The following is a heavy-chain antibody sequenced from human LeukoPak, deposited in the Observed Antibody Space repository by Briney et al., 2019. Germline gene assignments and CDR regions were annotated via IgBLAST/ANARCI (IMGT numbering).Heavy chain of an antibody. CDR2: IYSSGST. Sequence: PGGSLRLSCAASGFSVSSNYMSWVRQAPWKGLEWVSVIYSSGSTYYADSVKGRFTISRDNSKNTLYLQMKSLRAEDTAVYYCARTDETAPAEDFQHWGQGTLVTVSS. CDR1: GFSVSSNY. D-gene: IGHD2-21*02. J-gene: IGHJ1*01. CDR3: ARTDETAPAEDFQH. V-gene: IGHV3-53*01.